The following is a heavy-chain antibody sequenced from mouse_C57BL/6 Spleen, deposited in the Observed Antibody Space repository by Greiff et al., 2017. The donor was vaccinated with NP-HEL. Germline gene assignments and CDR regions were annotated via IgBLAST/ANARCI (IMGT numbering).Heavy chain of an antibody. CDR1: GYTFTSYW. CDR3: ASPQAAQARGFAY. J-gene: IGHJ3*01. D-gene: IGHD3-2*02. V-gene: IGHV1-7*01. Sequence: VKLMESGAELAKPGASVKLSCKASGYTFTSYWMHWVKQRPGQGLEWIGYINPSSGYTKYNQKFKDKATLTADKSSSTAYMQLSSLTYEDSAVYYCASPQAAQARGFAYWGQGTLVTVSA. CDR2: INPSSGYT.